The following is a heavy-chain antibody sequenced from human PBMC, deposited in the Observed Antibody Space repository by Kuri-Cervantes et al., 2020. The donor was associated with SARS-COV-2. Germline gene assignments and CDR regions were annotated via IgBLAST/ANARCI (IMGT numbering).Heavy chain of an antibody. V-gene: IGHV3-21*01. CDR1: GFTFSSYW. Sequence: LSLTCAASGFTFSSYWMNWVRQAPGKGLEWVSSISSSSSYIYYADSVKGRFTISRDNAKNSLYLQMNSLRAEDTAVYYCARTSTWSIYFDYWGQGTLVTVSS. CDR3: ARTSTWSIYFDY. CDR2: ISSSSSYI. J-gene: IGHJ4*02. D-gene: IGHD2-8*02.